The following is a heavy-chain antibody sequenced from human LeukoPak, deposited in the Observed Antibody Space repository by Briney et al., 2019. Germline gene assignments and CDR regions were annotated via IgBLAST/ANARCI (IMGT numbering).Heavy chain of an antibody. CDR1: GFTFSSYG. V-gene: IGHV3-30*18. J-gene: IGHJ4*02. Sequence: GGSLRLSCAASGFTFSSYGMHWVRQAPGKGLEWVAVISYDGSNKYYADSVKGRFTISRDNSKNTLYLQMNSLRAEDTAVYYCAKQWDYYDSSGCYFDYWGQGTLVTVSS. CDR2: ISYDGSNK. D-gene: IGHD3-22*01. CDR3: AKQWDYYDSSGCYFDY.